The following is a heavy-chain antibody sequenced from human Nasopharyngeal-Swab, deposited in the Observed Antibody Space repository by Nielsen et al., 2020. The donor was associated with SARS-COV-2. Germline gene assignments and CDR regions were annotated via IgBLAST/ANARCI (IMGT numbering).Heavy chain of an antibody. V-gene: IGHV5-10-1*01. CDR3: ARQIRCLEWLPYYYYYMDV. CDR1: GYSFTSYW. Sequence: GESLKISCKGSGYSFTSYWISWVRQMPGKGLEWMGRIDPSDSYTNYSPSFQGHVTISADKSISTAYLQWSSLKASDTAMYYCARQIRCLEWLPYYYYYMDVWGKGTTVTVSS. D-gene: IGHD3-3*01. CDR2: IDPSDSYT. J-gene: IGHJ6*03.